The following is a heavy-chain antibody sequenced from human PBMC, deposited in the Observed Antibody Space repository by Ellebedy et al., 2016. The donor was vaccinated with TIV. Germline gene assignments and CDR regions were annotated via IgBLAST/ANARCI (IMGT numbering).Heavy chain of an antibody. D-gene: IGHD4-17*01. V-gene: IGHV3-7*01. CDR2: INQDGSDK. CDR3: ATDGSYGDYRSPAHAFEK. Sequence: GGSLRLSCAASGFSFSSYWMSWVRQPPGKGLEWVANINQDGSDKYYVDSVKGRFTITRDNAKNSLYLQMNSLRAEDTAVYYCATDGSYGDYRSPAHAFEKWGQGTLVIVSS. CDR1: GFSFSSYW. J-gene: IGHJ3*02.